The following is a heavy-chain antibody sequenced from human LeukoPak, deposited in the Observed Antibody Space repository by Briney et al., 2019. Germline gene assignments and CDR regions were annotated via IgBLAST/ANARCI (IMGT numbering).Heavy chain of an antibody. CDR2: IYYSGGT. V-gene: IGHV4-59*11. Sequence: SETLSLTCTVSGGSISSHYWSWIRQPPGQGLEWIGYIYYSGGTNYNPSLKSLVTISVDTSKNQFSLKLSSVTAADTAVYYCARVSYDFWSGYFIDYWGQGTLVTVSS. J-gene: IGHJ4*02. D-gene: IGHD3-3*01. CDR3: ARVSYDFWSGYFIDY. CDR1: GGSISSHY.